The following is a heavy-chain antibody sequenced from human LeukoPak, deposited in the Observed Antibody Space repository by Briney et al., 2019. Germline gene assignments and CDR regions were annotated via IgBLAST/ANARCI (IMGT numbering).Heavy chain of an antibody. J-gene: IGHJ4*02. D-gene: IGHD3-3*01. CDR3: ATRGSDFWSGFDH. Sequence: ASVRVSCKLSGSSLHDLPIQWVRQAGTKGLEWMAGFDPENAEIVYAQKFQGRVTMTEDTSTDTAYLELTNLTSDDTALYYCATRGSDFWSGFDHWGQGTQVTVSS. V-gene: IGHV1-24*01. CDR2: FDPENAEI. CDR1: GSSLHDLP.